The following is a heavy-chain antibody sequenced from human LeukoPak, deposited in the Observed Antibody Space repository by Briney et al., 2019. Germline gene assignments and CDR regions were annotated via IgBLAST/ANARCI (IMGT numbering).Heavy chain of an antibody. J-gene: IGHJ4*02. Sequence: SETLSLTCTVSGGSISSGDYYWSWIRQPPGKGLEWIGYIYYSGSTYYNPSLKSRVTISVDTSKNQFSLKLSSVTAADTAVYYCARVYYDFWSGYRPQYYFDYWGQGTLVTVSS. D-gene: IGHD3-3*01. CDR1: GGSISSGDYY. CDR2: IYYSGST. V-gene: IGHV4-30-4*01. CDR3: ARVYYDFWSGYRPQYYFDY.